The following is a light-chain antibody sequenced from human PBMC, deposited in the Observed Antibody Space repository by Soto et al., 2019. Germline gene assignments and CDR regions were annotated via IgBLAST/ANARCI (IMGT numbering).Light chain of an antibody. CDR1: QGISSY. Sequence: DIQLTQSPSFLSASVGDRVTITCRASQGISSYLAWYQQKPGKAPKLLIYAASTLQRGVPSRFSGSGSGTEFTLTISSLQPEDFATYYCQQLNSYLPYTFGQGTTLEIK. CDR2: AAS. CDR3: QQLNSYLPYT. J-gene: IGKJ2*01. V-gene: IGKV1-9*01.